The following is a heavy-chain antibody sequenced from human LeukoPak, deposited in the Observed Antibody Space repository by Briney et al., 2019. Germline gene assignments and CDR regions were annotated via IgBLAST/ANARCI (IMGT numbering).Heavy chain of an antibody. D-gene: IGHD6-13*01. CDR1: GGSISSYY. Sequence: PSETLSLTCTVSGGSISSYYWSWLRQPPGKGLEWIGYIYYSGSTNYNPSLKSRVTISVDTSKNQFSLKLSSVTAADTAVYYCARGPLDLYSSSWLLFDYWGQGTLVTVSS. V-gene: IGHV4-59*01. CDR2: IYYSGST. CDR3: ARGPLDLYSSSWLLFDY. J-gene: IGHJ4*02.